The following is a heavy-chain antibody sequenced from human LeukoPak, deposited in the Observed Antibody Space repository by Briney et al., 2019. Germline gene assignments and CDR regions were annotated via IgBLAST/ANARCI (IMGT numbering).Heavy chain of an antibody. CDR2: ISYDGSNK. CDR3: ARDPLDGHTRNAFDY. J-gene: IGHJ4*02. D-gene: IGHD5-24*01. CDR1: GFTFSSYA. V-gene: IGHV3-30-3*01. Sequence: GRSLRLSCAASGFTFSSYAMHWVRQAPGKGLEWVAVISYDGSNKYYADSVKGRFTISRDNSKNTLYLQMNSLRAEDTAVYYCARDPLDGHTRNAFDYWGQGTLVTVSS.